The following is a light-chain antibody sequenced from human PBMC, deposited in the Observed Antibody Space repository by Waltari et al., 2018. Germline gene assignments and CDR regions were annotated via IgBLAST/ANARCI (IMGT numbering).Light chain of an antibody. J-gene: IGLJ1*01. Sequence: QSALTQPPSASGSPGQSVTISCTGTSSDLGAYNYVSRYQHHPGKAPKLMIYEVTKRPSGVPDRFSGSKSGNTASLTVSGLQAEDEADYYCSSYAGSNNYVFGTGTKVTVL. CDR2: EVT. CDR3: SSYAGSNNYV. V-gene: IGLV2-8*01. CDR1: SSDLGAYNY.